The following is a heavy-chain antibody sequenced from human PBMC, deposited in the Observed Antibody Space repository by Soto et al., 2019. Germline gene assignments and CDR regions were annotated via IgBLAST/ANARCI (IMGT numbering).Heavy chain of an antibody. CDR3: ARVGYAVTTGGAFDI. Sequence: EVQLVESGGGLIQPGGSLRLSCAASGFTVSSNYMSWVRQAPGKGLEWVSVIYSDGSTYYADSVKGRCTISRDNSKTTLYLQMNSLRAEDTAVDYCARVGYAVTTGGAFDIWGHGTMVTVSS. J-gene: IGHJ3*02. D-gene: IGHD4-17*01. CDR1: GFTVSSNY. V-gene: IGHV3-53*01. CDR2: IYSDGST.